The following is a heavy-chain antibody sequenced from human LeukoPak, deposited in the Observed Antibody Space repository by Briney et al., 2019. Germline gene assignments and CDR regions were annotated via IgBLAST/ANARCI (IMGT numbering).Heavy chain of an antibody. CDR1: GGSFSGYY. D-gene: IGHD3-22*01. J-gene: IGHJ4*02. CDR3: ARHVYYYDSSGYYGSLYYFDY. CDR2: INHSGST. Sequence: SETLSLTCAVYGGSFSGYYWSWIRQPPGKGLEWIGEINHSGSTNYNPSLKSRVTISVDTSKNQFSLKLSSVTAADTAVYYCARHVYYYDSSGYYGSLYYFDYWGQGTLVTVSS. V-gene: IGHV4-34*01.